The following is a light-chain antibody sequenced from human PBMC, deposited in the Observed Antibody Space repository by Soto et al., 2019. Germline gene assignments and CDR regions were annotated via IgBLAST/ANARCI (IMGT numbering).Light chain of an antibody. CDR3: QQYYSYPRT. CDR1: QSIRSW. CDR2: KAS. V-gene: IGKV1-5*03. Sequence: DIQLTQSAIALSASVGDRVTITCRASQSIRSWLAWYQQKPGKARNLLSYKASTLQSGVPLRFSGGESGTEFTLTSSSLQPDDLAIYYCQQYYSYPRTLGQGTKVEL. J-gene: IGKJ1*01.